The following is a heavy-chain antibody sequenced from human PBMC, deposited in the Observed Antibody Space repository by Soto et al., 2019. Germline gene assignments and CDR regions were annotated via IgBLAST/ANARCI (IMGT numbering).Heavy chain of an antibody. CDR3: ARIPQGYFDY. Sequence: SETLSLTCPVSGDSIISHYWSWIRQPPGKGLEWIGYISYTGSTNYNPSLKSRVTMSLDTSKNHFSLSLTSVTAADTALYYCARIPQGYFDYWGQGLLVTVSS. V-gene: IGHV4-59*11. CDR2: ISYTGST. CDR1: GDSIISHY. D-gene: IGHD2-21*01. J-gene: IGHJ4*02.